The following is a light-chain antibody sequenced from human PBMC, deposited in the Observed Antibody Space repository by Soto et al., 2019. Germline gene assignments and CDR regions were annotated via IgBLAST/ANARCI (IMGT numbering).Light chain of an antibody. CDR1: NIGSKS. Sequence: SYELTQPPSVSVAPGKTARITCGGTNIGSKSVHWYQQKPGQAPVMVISYDSDRPSGIPERFSGSNSGNTATLTISRVEAGDEADYYCQVWDSRSDHVVFGGGTKVTVL. CDR3: QVWDSRSDHVV. V-gene: IGLV3-21*04. J-gene: IGLJ2*01. CDR2: YDS.